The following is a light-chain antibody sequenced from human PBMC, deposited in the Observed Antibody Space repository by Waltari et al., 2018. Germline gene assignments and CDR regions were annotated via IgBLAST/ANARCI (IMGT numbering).Light chain of an antibody. J-gene: IGLJ2*01. CDR3: QSYDSTIVV. Sequence: NFMLTQPLSVSESPGKTVTISCTGSSGSIASHYVPWYQQRPGSVPTTLIYENNQRPSGVPDRFSGSIDSSSNSASLTISGLKTEDEADYYCQSYDSTIVVFGGGTRLTVL. CDR2: ENN. CDR1: SGSIASHY. V-gene: IGLV6-57*02.